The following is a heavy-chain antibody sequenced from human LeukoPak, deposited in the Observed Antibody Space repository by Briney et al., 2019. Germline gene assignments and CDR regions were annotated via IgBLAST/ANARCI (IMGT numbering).Heavy chain of an antibody. J-gene: IGHJ6*04. Sequence: PGGSLRLSCAASGFTFSSYGMSWVRQAPGKGLEWVSAISGSGGSTYYADSVKGRFTISRDNSKNTLYLQMNSLKSEDTGLYYCITPDKPLGFCSGGSCSLGCSWGKGTTVTISS. V-gene: IGHV3-23*01. CDR2: ISGSGGST. D-gene: IGHD2-15*01. CDR3: ITPDKPLGFCSGGSCSLGCS. CDR1: GFTFSSYG.